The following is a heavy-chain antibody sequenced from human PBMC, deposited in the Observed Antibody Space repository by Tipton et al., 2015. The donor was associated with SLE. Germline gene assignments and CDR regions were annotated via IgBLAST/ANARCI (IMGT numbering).Heavy chain of an antibody. V-gene: IGHV4-59*01. CDR3: ARDHYGSGFDAFDI. Sequence: LRLSCTVSGGSISTYYWSWIRQPPKQGLEWIGWIYHTGSTDYNPSLKSRVTISVDTSKNQFSLRLSPVTAADTAVYYCARDHYGSGFDAFDIWGQGTMVTVSS. D-gene: IGHD3-10*01. CDR2: IYHTGST. CDR1: GGSISTYY. J-gene: IGHJ3*02.